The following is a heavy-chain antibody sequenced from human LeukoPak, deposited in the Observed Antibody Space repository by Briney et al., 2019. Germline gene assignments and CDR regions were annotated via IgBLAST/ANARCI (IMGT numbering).Heavy chain of an antibody. Sequence: PGGSLRLSCAASGFTFSSYAMSWVRQAPGKGLEWVSAISGSGGSTYYADSVKGRFTISRDNSKNTLYLQMNSLRAEDTAVYYCARDPGSTYYYDSSGSYDYWGQGTLVTVSS. J-gene: IGHJ4*02. CDR1: GFTFSSYA. CDR2: ISGSGGST. V-gene: IGHV3-23*01. CDR3: ARDPGSTYYYDSSGSYDY. D-gene: IGHD3-22*01.